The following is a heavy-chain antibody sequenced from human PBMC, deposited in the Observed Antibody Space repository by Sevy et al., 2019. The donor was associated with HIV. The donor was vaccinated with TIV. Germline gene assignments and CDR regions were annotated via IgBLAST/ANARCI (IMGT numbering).Heavy chain of an antibody. CDR3: ARDGGYSIKWYPLY. D-gene: IGHD6-13*01. J-gene: IGHJ4*01. CDR1: GFAXSSHA. Sequence: GGSLRLSCAASGFAXSSHAMHWVRQAPGKGLEWVAVISYEGTETFYAASVEGRFTISRDNSKSMLSLQINSLRPEDTAVYYCARDGGYSIKWYPLYWGHGTLVTVSS. V-gene: IGHV3-30-3*01. CDR2: ISYEGTET.